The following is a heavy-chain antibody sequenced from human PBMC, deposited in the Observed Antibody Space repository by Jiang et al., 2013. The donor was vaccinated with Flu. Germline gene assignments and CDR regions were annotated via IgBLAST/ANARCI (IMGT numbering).Heavy chain of an antibody. J-gene: IGHJ6*02. Sequence: GPGLVKPSETLSLTCTVSGGSISSYYWSWIRQPPGKGLEWIGYIYYSGSTNYNPSLKSRVTISVDTSKNQFSLKLSSVTAADTAVYYCARGDHYYGMDVWGQGTTVTVSS. V-gene: IGHV4-59*08. CDR1: GGSISSYY. CDR3: ARGDHYYGMDV. CDR2: IYYSGST. D-gene: IGHD3-10*01.